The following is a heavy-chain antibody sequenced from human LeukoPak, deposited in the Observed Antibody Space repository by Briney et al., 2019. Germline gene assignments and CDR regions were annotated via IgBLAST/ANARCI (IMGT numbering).Heavy chain of an antibody. D-gene: IGHD3-9*01. CDR3: ARLTLNWFDP. Sequence: PSETLSLTCTVSAGSISSYYWSWIRQPPGKGLEWIGYIYYSGSTNYNPSLKSRVTISVDTSKNQFSLKLSSVTAADTAVYYCARLTLNWFDPWGQGTLVTVSS. CDR2: IYYSGST. V-gene: IGHV4-59*01. J-gene: IGHJ5*02. CDR1: AGSISSYY.